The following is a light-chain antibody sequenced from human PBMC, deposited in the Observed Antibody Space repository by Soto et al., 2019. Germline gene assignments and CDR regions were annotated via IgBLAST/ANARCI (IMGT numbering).Light chain of an antibody. J-gene: IGKJ3*01. CDR2: GTS. Sequence: IVLTQSPGTLSLSPGERATLTCRASQTITSFYLAWYQQKPGQAPRLLIYGTSTRATGIPDRFSGSGSGTDFTLTIRKLEPEDFAVYYCQQFGGSPPRFTFGPGTKGEVK. CDR3: QQFGGSPPRFT. V-gene: IGKV3-20*01. CDR1: QTITSFY.